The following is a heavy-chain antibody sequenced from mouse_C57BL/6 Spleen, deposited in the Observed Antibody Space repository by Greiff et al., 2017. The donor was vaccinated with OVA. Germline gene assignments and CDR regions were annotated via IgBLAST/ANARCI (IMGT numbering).Heavy chain of an antibody. CDR3: ARGGITTRDFDY. D-gene: IGHD2-4*01. Sequence: QVQLKQPGAELVRPGSSVKLSCKASGYTFTSYWMHWVKQRPIQGLEWIGNIDPSDSETHYNQKFKDKATMTVDKSSSTAYMQLSSLTSEDSAVYYCARGGITTRDFDYWGQGTTLTVSS. CDR2: IDPSDSET. J-gene: IGHJ2*01. V-gene: IGHV1-52*01. CDR1: GYTFTSYW.